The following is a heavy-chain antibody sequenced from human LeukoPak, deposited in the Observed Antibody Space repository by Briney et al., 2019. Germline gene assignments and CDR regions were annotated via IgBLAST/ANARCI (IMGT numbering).Heavy chain of an antibody. V-gene: IGHV4-59*12. D-gene: IGHD3-3*01. CDR2: IYYSGST. CDR1: GGSISSYY. J-gene: IGHJ5*02. CDR3: ARAVVDFWSGYTPNWFDP. Sequence: SETLSLTCTVSGGSISSYYWSWIRQPPGKGLEWIGYIYYSGSTNYNPSLKSRVTISVDRSKNQFSLKLSSVTAADTAVYYCARAVVDFWSGYTPNWFDPWGQGTLVTVSS.